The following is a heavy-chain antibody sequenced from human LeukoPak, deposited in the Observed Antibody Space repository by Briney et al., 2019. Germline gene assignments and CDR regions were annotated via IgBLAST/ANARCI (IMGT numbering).Heavy chain of an antibody. V-gene: IGHV3-74*01. J-gene: IGHJ4*02. Sequence: GGSLRLSCAASGFTFVSYWMHWVRQAPGKGLVWVSRINGYGSSTDFADSVKGRFTISRDNAKNTLYLQMNSLRAADTAVYSCARDAPGNTALDYWGQGTLVTVSS. D-gene: IGHD5-18*01. CDR2: INGYGSST. CDR3: ARDAPGNTALDY. CDR1: GFTFVSYW.